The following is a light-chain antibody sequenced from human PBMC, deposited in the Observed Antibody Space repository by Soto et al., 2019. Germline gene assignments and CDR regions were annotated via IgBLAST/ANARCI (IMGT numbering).Light chain of an antibody. CDR3: CSYAGSYIYV. Sequence: QSALTQPRSVSGSPGQSVTISCTGTSSDVGGYNYVSWYQQHPGKVPKLMLYDVSKRPSGVPDSFSGSKSGNAASLTISGLRAEDEADYYCCSYAGSYIYVFGSGTKVTVL. J-gene: IGLJ1*01. V-gene: IGLV2-11*01. CDR2: DVS. CDR1: SSDVGGYNY.